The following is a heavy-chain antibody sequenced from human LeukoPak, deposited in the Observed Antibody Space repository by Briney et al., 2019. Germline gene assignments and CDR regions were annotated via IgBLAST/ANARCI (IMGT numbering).Heavy chain of an antibody. CDR2: IYPGDSDT. J-gene: IGHJ5*02. D-gene: IGHD2-21*02. Sequence: GESLKISCKGSGYSFTSYWIGWVRQMPGKGLEWMGIIYPGDSDTRYSPSFQGQVTISADKSISTAYLQWSGLKASDTAMYYCARAYCGGDCYSPANNWFDPWGQGTLVTVSS. V-gene: IGHV5-51*01. CDR1: GYSFTSYW. CDR3: ARAYCGGDCYSPANNWFDP.